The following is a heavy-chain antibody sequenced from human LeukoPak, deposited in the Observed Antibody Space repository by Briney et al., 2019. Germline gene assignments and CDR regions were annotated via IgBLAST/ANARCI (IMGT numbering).Heavy chain of an antibody. V-gene: IGHV3-30-3*01. CDR2: ISYDGSNK. CDR1: GFTFSSYA. Sequence: GGSLRLSCAASGFTFSSYAMHWVRQAPGKGLEWVAVISYDGSNKYYADSVKGRFTISRDNSKNTLYLQLNSLRAEDTAVYYCARVPGVVRGFDYWGQGTLVTVSS. D-gene: IGHD3-10*01. CDR3: ARVPGVVRGFDY. J-gene: IGHJ4*02.